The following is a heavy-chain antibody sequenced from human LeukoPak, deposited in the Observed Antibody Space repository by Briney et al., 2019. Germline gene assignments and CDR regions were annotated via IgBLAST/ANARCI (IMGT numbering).Heavy chain of an antibody. V-gene: IGHV1-8*03. CDR2: MNPNSGKT. Sequence: EASVKVSCKASGHNFISYDINWVRQATGQGLEWMAYMNPNSGKTGYAQTFQGRVTITWNTSINTAYMELSSLRSDDTALYYCAKEGFDVWGQGTLVTVSS. CDR3: AKEGFDV. CDR1: GHNFISYD. J-gene: IGHJ3*01.